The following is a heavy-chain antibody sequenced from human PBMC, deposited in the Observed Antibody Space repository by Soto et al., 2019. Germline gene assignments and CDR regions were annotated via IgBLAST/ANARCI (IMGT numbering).Heavy chain of an antibody. Sequence: QLQLQESGPGLVKPSETLSLTCTVSGGSISSSSYYWGWIRQPPGKGLEWIGTIYYSGSTYYNPSLKSRVTISVDTSKNQFSLKLSSVTAADTAVYYGARQERGLHPSWFDPWGQGTLVTVSS. V-gene: IGHV4-39*01. CDR1: GGSISSSSYY. CDR2: IYYSGST. D-gene: IGHD4-4*01. CDR3: ARQERGLHPSWFDP. J-gene: IGHJ5*02.